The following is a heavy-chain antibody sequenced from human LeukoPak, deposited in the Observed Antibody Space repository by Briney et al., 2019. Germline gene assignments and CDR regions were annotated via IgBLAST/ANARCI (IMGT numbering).Heavy chain of an antibody. Sequence: NPSETLSLTCTVSGGSISTYYWSWIRQPPGKGLEWIGYIYNSGSTNYNPSLKSRVTISVDTSKNQFSLKLSSVTAADTAVYYCARDLRPSGSYYWDAFDIWGQGTMVTVSS. CDR1: GGSISTYY. J-gene: IGHJ3*02. CDR2: IYNSGST. V-gene: IGHV4-59*12. D-gene: IGHD1-26*01. CDR3: ARDLRPSGSYYWDAFDI.